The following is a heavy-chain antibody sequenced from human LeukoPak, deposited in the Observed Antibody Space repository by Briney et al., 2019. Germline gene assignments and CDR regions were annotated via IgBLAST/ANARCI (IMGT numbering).Heavy chain of an antibody. Sequence: PSETLSLTCTVSAGSITSYYWSWIRQPAGKGLEWIGRFYSRESTNYNPSLKSRVTMSADTSRSQLSLKLTSVTAADTAVYYCVAHYYSDTRGQDYWGQGTLVTVSS. CDR3: VAHYYSDTRGQDY. CDR1: AGSITSYY. CDR2: FYSREST. J-gene: IGHJ4*02. D-gene: IGHD3-22*01. V-gene: IGHV4-4*07.